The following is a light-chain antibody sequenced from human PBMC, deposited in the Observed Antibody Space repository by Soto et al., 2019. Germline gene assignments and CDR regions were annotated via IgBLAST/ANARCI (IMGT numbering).Light chain of an antibody. CDR2: WAS. Sequence: DIVMTQSPDSLAVSLGERATINCKSSQSVLYSSNNKNYLAWYQQKPGQPPKLLIYWASTRESGVPDRFSGNGSGIDLPLTIGSLQAEAVAIYDCQQNYSTPPTFGQATKVEIK. CDR1: QSVLYSSNNKNY. J-gene: IGKJ1*01. V-gene: IGKV4-1*01. CDR3: QQNYSTPPT.